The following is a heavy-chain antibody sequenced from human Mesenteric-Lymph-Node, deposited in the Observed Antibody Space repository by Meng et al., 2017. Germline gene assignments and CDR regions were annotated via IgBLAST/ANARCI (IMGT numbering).Heavy chain of an antibody. Sequence: GRLQVSGPGLVKPSQTRSLTCTVSGGSINSGDYYWSWIRQPPGKGLEWIGYIYYTGSTYYNPSLKSRVTISMDTSKNQFSLRLSSVTAADTAVYYCARNYYFDYWGQGTLVTVSS. CDR3: ARNYYFDY. V-gene: IGHV4-30-4*01. J-gene: IGHJ4*02. CDR1: GGSINSGDYY. CDR2: IYYTGST.